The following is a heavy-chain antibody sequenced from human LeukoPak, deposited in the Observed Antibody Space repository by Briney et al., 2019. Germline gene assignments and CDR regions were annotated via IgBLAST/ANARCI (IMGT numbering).Heavy chain of an antibody. Sequence: GASVTVSCKASGYTFTSYYMHWVRQAPGQGLEWMGIINPSGGSTSYAQKFQGRVTMTRDTSTSTVYMELSSLRSEDTAVYYCARVSAATPSRLYFDYWGQGTLVTVSS. CDR1: GYTFTSYY. CDR2: INPSGGST. V-gene: IGHV1-46*01. J-gene: IGHJ4*02. D-gene: IGHD2-15*01. CDR3: ARVSAATPSRLYFDY.